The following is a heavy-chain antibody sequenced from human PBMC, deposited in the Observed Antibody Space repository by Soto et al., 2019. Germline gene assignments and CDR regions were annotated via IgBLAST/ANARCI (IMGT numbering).Heavy chain of an antibody. CDR2: ITSSSSYI. Sequence: GSLGRAGAASGCTFSLYSMIWVRQAPGKGLEWVASITSSSSYIYYEDSLKGRFTISRDNAKNSLFLQLDSLRAEDTAVYFCVRARSTDSRPDYWGQGTLVTVYS. V-gene: IGHV3-21*01. CDR3: VRARSTDSRPDY. J-gene: IGHJ4*02. CDR1: GCTFSLYS. D-gene: IGHD3-22*01.